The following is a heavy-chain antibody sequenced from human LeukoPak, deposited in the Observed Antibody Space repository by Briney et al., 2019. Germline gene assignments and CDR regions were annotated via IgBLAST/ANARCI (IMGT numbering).Heavy chain of an antibody. V-gene: IGHV4-59*08. J-gene: IGHJ4*02. CDR2: IYNSGST. Sequence: KPSETLSLTCPVSGGSISGYYWSWIRQSPGKGLEWIAYIYNSGSTNYNPSLKSRVTISVDTSKNQFSLNLNSVTAADTAVYYCARFSSSTWAFDFWGQGTLVTVSS. CDR3: ARFSSSTWAFDF. CDR1: GGSISGYY. D-gene: IGHD6-13*01.